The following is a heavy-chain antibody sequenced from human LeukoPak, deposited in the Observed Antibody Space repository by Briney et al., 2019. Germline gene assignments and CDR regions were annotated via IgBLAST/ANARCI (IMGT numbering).Heavy chain of an antibody. J-gene: IGHJ3*02. V-gene: IGHV1-46*01. CDR1: GYTFTNFA. CDR3: ARDWDIVMVTAMSRGDAFDI. CDR2: INPGGGDT. D-gene: IGHD2-21*02. Sequence: ASVKVSCKASGYTFTNFALNWVRQAPGQGLEWMGKINPGGGDTAYAQKFQGRVTMTRDMSTSTVYMELSSLRSEDTALYYCARDWDIVMVTAMSRGDAFDIWGQGTMITVSS.